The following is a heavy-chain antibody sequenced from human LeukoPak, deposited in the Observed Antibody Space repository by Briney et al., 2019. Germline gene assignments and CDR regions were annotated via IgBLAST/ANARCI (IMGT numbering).Heavy chain of an antibody. CDR2: ISGSGSTI. V-gene: IGHV3-48*04. D-gene: IGHD6-13*01. CDR3: ARDIVDSSSWYYFDY. CDR1: GFTSSSYG. Sequence: PGGTLRLSCAASGFTSSSYGMSWVRQAPGKGLEWVSAISGSGSTIYYADSVKGRFTISRDNAKNSLYLQMNSLRAEDTAVYYCARDIVDSSSWYYFDYWGQGTLVTVSS. J-gene: IGHJ4*02.